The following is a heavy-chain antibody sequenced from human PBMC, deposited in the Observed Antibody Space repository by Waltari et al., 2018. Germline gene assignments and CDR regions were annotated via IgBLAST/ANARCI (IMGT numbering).Heavy chain of an antibody. CDR2: IYHSGST. Sequence: QVQLQESGPGLVKPSETLSLTCTVSGYSISSGYSWGWIRQPPGKGLGWIGSIYHSGSTYYNPSLKSRVTISVDTSKNQFSLKLSSVTAADTAVYYCARVRRSYYYDSSGYPSAFDIWGQGTMVTVSS. V-gene: IGHV4-38-2*02. CDR3: ARVRRSYYYDSSGYPSAFDI. J-gene: IGHJ3*02. CDR1: GYSISSGYS. D-gene: IGHD3-22*01.